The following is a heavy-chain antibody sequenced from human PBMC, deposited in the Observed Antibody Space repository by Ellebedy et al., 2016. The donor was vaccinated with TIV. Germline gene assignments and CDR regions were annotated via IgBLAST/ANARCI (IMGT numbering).Heavy chain of an antibody. Sequence: GESLKISCAASGFTFSSYAMSWVRQAPGKGLEWVSAISGSGGSTYYADSVKGRFTISRDNSKNTLYLQMNSLRAEDTAVYYCAKFAMVRGVITRYFDYWGQGTLVTVSS. CDR3: AKFAMVRGVITRYFDY. J-gene: IGHJ4*02. CDR2: ISGSGGST. V-gene: IGHV3-23*01. D-gene: IGHD3-10*01. CDR1: GFTFSSYA.